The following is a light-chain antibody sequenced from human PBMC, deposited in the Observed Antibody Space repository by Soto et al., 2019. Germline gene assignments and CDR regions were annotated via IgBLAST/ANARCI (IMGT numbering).Light chain of an antibody. CDR3: QQYDNSAPLS. CDR2: QAT. Sequence: DIQMTQSPSTLSASVGERVDITCRASQSISGWLAWYQQKPGKAPKLLIYQATILESGVPSTFSGSGSGTEFTLTIGRLEPEDFAVYYCQQYDNSAPLSFGGGTKVEMK. CDR1: QSISGW. V-gene: IGKV1-5*03. J-gene: IGKJ4*01.